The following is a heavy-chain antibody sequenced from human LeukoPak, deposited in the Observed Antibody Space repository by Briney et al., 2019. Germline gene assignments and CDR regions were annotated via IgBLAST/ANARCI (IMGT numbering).Heavy chain of an antibody. CDR2: INPSGGST. V-gene: IGHV1-46*01. CDR1: GYTFTSHY. CDR3: ARGVDMAAAGRQLDY. J-gene: IGHJ4*02. D-gene: IGHD6-13*01. Sequence: GASGKVSFKASGYTFTSHYMHWVRQAPEQGLEWMGIINPSGGSTSYTQKFQGRVTMTRDTSTSTVYIELSSLRSEDTAVYYCARGVDMAAAGRQLDYWGQGTLVTVSS.